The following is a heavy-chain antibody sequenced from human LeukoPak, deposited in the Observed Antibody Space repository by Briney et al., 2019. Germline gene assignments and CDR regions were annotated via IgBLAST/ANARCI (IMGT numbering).Heavy chain of an antibody. CDR3: ARGVGWELPRYDWGAFDI. CDR1: GGSISSYY. CDR2: IYTSGST. D-gene: IGHD1-26*01. J-gene: IGHJ3*02. Sequence: PSETLYLTCNVSGGSISSYYRSWIRQPAGKGLEWIGRIYTSGSTNYNPSLKSRVTMSVDTSKNQFSLKPSSVTAADTAVYYCARGVGWELPRYDWGAFDIWGQGTMVTVSS. V-gene: IGHV4-4*07.